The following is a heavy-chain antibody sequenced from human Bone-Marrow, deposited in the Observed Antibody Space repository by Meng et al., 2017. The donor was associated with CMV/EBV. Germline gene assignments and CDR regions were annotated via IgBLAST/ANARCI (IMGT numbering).Heavy chain of an antibody. Sequence: SETLSLTCTVSGGSINSYYWSWIRQPPGKGLEWIGYIYYSGSTDYNPSLKSRVTISADTSKNQFSLKLSSVTAEDTAVYYCARRPAAVAGTSPFDYWGQGTLVTVSS. D-gene: IGHD6-19*01. CDR2: IYYSGST. V-gene: IGHV4-59*01. J-gene: IGHJ4*02. CDR1: GGSINSYY. CDR3: ARRPAAVAGTSPFDY.